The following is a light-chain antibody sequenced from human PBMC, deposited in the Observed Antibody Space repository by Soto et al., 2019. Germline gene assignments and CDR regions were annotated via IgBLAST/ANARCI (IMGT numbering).Light chain of an antibody. CDR2: QTS. CDR1: QYINTR. J-gene: IGKJ1*01. V-gene: IGKV3-11*01. Sequence: VSRWPCVLSSVLGDSFTPSCRASQYINTRLAWYQHRPGQAPSLLIYQTSIRAAGIPARFSASGSGTDFTLTIRDVQPDASALYYRPPRQSWPRPFGQGTKWIS. CDR3: PPRQSWPRP.